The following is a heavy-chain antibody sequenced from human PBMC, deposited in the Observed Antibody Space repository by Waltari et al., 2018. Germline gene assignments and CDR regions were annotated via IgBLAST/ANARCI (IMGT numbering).Heavy chain of an antibody. V-gene: IGHV4-39*01. J-gene: IGHJ6*02. CDR3: ASAAPRYGMDV. Sequence: QLQLQESGPGLVKPSETLSLTCTVPGGPIRISSYSSGWIRQPPGKGLEWIVSIYYRGSTYYNPSLKSRVTISVDTSKNQFSLKLSSVTAADTAVYYCASAAPRYGMDVWGQGTTVTVSS. D-gene: IGHD6-6*01. CDR2: IYYRGST. CDR1: GGPIRISSYS.